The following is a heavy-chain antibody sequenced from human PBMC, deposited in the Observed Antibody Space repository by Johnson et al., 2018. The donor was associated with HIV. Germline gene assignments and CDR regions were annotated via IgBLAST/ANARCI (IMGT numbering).Heavy chain of an antibody. CDR2: IRWNGGIT. V-gene: IGHV3-20*04. J-gene: IGHJ3*02. Sequence: VQLVESGGGVVRPGGSLRLSCAASGFIFDQYGMSWVRQVPGKGLEWVSGIRWNGGITGYADSVKGRFTISRDNAKNSLYRQMNNLRAEDSALYYCARDIESGGYGASDSFDIWGQGTMVIVSS. D-gene: IGHD6-19*01. CDR1: GFIFDQYG. CDR3: ARDIESGGYGASDSFDI.